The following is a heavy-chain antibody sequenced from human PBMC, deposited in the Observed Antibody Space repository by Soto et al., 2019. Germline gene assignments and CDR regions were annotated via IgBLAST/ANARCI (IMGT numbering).Heavy chain of an antibody. CDR2: ISSSSSTI. D-gene: IGHD3-22*01. CDR3: ARTLGDYYDSSGSDY. Sequence: EVQLVESGGGLVQPGGSLRLSCAASGFTFSSYSMNWVRQAPGKGLEGVSYISSSSSTIYYADSVKDRFTISRDNAKNSLYLQMNSLRDEDTAVYYCARTLGDYYDSSGSDYWGQGTLVTVSS. CDR1: GFTFSSYS. V-gene: IGHV3-48*02. J-gene: IGHJ4*02.